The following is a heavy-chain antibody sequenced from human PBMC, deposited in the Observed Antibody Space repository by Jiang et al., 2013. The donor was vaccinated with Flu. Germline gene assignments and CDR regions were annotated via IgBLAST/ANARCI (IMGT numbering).Heavy chain of an antibody. CDR2: IRNKTNNYAT. V-gene: IGHV3-73*02. J-gene: IGHJ3*02. Sequence: QLVESGGGLVQPGSSLKLSCAASGFPFSGAAMHWVRQASGKGLEWVGRIRNKTNNYATSYGASMKGRFIISRYDSKNTAYLQLNSLKSEDTAVYYCVSTLAMAAPPGSFDMWGQGTLVTVSS. CDR1: GFPFSGAA. CDR3: VSTLAMAAPPGSFDM. D-gene: IGHD5-24*01.